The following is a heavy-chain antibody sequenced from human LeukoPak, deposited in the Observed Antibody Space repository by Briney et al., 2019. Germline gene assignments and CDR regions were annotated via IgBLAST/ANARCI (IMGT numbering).Heavy chain of an antibody. Sequence: SETLSLTCTVSGGSISNYYWSWIRQPAGKRLEWLGRIYSSGSTNYNPSLESRVTVSVDTSKNQFSLKLSSVTAANTAVYYCAREHMVRGVINRWGQGALVTVSS. J-gene: IGHJ4*02. V-gene: IGHV4-4*07. CDR1: GGSISNYY. CDR2: IYSSGST. D-gene: IGHD3-10*01. CDR3: AREHMVRGVINR.